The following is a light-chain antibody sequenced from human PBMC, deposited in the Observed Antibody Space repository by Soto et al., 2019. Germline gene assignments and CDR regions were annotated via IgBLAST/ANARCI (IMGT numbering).Light chain of an antibody. CDR2: GAS. V-gene: IGKV3-15*01. CDR3: QQYNDWPRT. J-gene: IGKJ1*01. CDR1: EGVGSS. Sequence: ETVMTQSPATLSVSPGERVTLSCRASEGVGSSLAWYQQKPGQAPRVLIYGASTTAPGIPARFSGSGSGTEFTLTISSLQSEDSAVYHCQQYNDWPRTFGKGTKVEIK.